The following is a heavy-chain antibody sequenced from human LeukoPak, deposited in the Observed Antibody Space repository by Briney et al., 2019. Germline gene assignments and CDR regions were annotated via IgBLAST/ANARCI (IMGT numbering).Heavy chain of an antibody. V-gene: IGHV3-30*03. CDR2: ISYVGSNK. CDR3: ARDPWELLAFDL. Sequence: GGSLRLSCAASGLTFSSYGMHWVRHAPGKGREWVAVISYVGSNKYYADSVKGRFTIYRDNSKNTLYLQMNRLSAGDTAVYYCARDPWELLAFDLWHKGTMVRVSS. J-gene: IGHJ3*01. D-gene: IGHD1-26*01. CDR1: GLTFSSYG.